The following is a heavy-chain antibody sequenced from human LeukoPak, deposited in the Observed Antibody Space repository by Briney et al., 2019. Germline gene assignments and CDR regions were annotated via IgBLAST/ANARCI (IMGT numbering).Heavy chain of an antibody. Sequence: ASVKVSCKISGYTLSELSMHRVRQAPGQGLEWMGGVDPEIGEIIYAQKFQGRVTMTEDTSTDTAYMELSSLRSDDTAVYYCATAWGSSYFDYWGQGTLVTVSS. CDR1: GYTLSELS. J-gene: IGHJ4*02. D-gene: IGHD3-16*01. V-gene: IGHV1-24*01. CDR2: VDPEIGEI. CDR3: ATAWGSSYFDY.